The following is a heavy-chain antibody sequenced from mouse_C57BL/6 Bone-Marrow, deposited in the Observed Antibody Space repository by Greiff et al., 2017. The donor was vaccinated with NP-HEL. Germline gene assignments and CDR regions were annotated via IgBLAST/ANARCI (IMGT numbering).Heavy chain of an antibody. CDR1: GFNIKDYY. CDR2: IDPEDGET. CDR3: VSRITTVVGDYFDY. J-gene: IGHJ2*01. Sequence: EVQLQQSGAELVKPGASVKLSCTASGFNIKDYYLHWVKQRTEPGLEWIGRIDPEDGETKYAPKFQGKATITADTSSNTAYLQLSSLTSEDTAVDYCVSRITTVVGDYFDYWGQGTTLTVSS. V-gene: IGHV14-2*01. D-gene: IGHD1-1*01.